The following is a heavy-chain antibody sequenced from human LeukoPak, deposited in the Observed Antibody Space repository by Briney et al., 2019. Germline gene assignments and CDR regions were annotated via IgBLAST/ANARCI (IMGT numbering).Heavy chain of an antibody. V-gene: IGHV3-33*06. CDR1: GFTFSNFG. CDR2: IWYDGSNK. Sequence: GGSLRISCAASGFTFSNFGMHWVRQAPGKGLEWVAVIWYDGSNKYHADSVKGRFAISRDNSKNTLYLQMNSLRVEDTAVYYCAKGDSGSYGALDIWGQGTMVTVSS. J-gene: IGHJ3*02. D-gene: IGHD1-26*01. CDR3: AKGDSGSYGALDI.